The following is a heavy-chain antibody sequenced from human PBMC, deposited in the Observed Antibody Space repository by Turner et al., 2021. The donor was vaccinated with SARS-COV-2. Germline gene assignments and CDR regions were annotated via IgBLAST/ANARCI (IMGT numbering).Heavy chain of an antibody. J-gene: IGHJ4*02. CDR1: GGSISSGDYY. D-gene: IGHD2-8*01. CDR3: ARVVVLRRAYFDY. CDR2: IYYSGST. V-gene: IGHV4-30-4*01. Sequence: QVQLQESGPGLVKPSQTLSLTCTVSGGSISSGDYYWSWIRPPPGKGLEWIGYIYYSGSTYYNPSLKSRLTISVDTSKNQFSLKLSSVTAADTAVYYCARVVVLRRAYFDYWGQGTLVTVSS.